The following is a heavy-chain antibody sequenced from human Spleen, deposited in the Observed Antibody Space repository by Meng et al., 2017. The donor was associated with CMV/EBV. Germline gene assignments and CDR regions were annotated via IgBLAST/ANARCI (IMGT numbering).Heavy chain of an antibody. V-gene: IGHV3-30*02. CDR3: AKDFNWGLDY. D-gene: IGHD7-27*01. J-gene: IGHJ4*02. Sequence: LSCAASGLTFSRNNMHWVRQAPDKGLEWVKFIRYDGSVKYYADSVKGRFSISRDNSKNTLYLQMNSLRGDDTAVYYCAKDFNWGLDYWGQGTLVTVSS. CDR2: IRYDGSVK. CDR1: GLTFSRNN.